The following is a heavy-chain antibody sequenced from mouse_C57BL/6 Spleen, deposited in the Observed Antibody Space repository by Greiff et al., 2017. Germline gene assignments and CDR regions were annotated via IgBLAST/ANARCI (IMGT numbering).Heavy chain of an antibody. V-gene: IGHV1-82*01. CDR3: AILRQLDSIDY. J-gene: IGHJ4*01. CDR2: IYPGGGDN. D-gene: IGHD2-12*01. CDR1: GYEFSSSW. Sequence: QVQLKESGPELVKPGASVKLSCKASGYEFSSSWMHWVKQRPGKGLEWIERIYPGGGDNNYNEKFTGKATLTVDKSSSTAYMQLSSLTSADSAVYFCAILRQLDSIDYWGQGTSVTVSS.